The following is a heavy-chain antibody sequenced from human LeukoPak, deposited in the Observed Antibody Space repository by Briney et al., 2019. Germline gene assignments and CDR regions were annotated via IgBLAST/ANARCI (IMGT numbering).Heavy chain of an antibody. CDR2: ISYSGST. J-gene: IGHJ4*02. CDR1: GGSVSSYH. CDR3: ARGSPYQH. Sequence: SETLSLTCTVSGGSVSSYHWGWIRQPPGKGLEWIGHISYSGSTNYNPSLKSRVTISVDTSKNQFSLKLSSVTAADTAVYYCARGSPYQHWGQGTLVTVSS. V-gene: IGHV4-59*08. D-gene: IGHD2-2*01.